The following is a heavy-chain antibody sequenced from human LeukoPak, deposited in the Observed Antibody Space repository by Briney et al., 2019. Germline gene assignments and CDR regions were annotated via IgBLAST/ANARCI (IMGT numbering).Heavy chain of an antibody. CDR2: LNPNSGGT. V-gene: IGHV1-2*02. Sequence: SVKVSCKASGYTFTGYYMHWVRQAPGQGLEWMGWLNPNSGGTNYAQNLQGRVTMTGDTSINTASMELSRLRSDDTAVYYCARWGGGSLEYFHHWGQGTLVTVSS. CDR1: GYTFTGYY. D-gene: IGHD2-15*01. CDR3: ARWGGGSLEYFHH. J-gene: IGHJ1*01.